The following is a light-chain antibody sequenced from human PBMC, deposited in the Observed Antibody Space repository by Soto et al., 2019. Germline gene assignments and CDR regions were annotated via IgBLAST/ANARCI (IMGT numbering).Light chain of an antibody. J-gene: IGKJ4*01. V-gene: IGKV1-5*03. CDR3: QPYNNWPLT. Sequence: DIQMTQSPSTLSASVGDRVTITCRASQTIRGYLAWYQQKPGKAPKLLIYKASTLESGVPSRFSGSGSGSEFTLTISSLQSEDFAVYYCQPYNNWPLTFGGGTKVDIK. CDR2: KAS. CDR1: QTIRGY.